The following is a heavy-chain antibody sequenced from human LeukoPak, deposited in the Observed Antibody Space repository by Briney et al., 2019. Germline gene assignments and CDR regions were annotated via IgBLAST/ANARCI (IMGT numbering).Heavy chain of an antibody. Sequence: GASVKVSCKASGYTFTGYYMHWVRQAPGQGLEWMGWIKPDTGDTKYAQPFQGRVTMTRDTSISTAYMELTRLRSDDTAVYHCARLYYSAMDVWGQGTTVTVSS. J-gene: IGHJ6*02. CDR3: ARLYYSAMDV. V-gene: IGHV1-2*02. CDR2: IKPDTGDT. CDR1: GYTFTGYY.